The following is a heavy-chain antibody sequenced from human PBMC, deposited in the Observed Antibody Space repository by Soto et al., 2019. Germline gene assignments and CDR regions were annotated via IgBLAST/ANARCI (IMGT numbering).Heavy chain of an antibody. Sequence: GASVKVSCKASGYTFTSYYMHWVRQAPGQGLEWMGIINPSGGSTSYAQKFQGRVTMTRDTSTSTVYMELSSLRSEDTAVCYCARASSYYDSSGPFDYWGQGTLVTVSS. CDR2: INPSGGST. J-gene: IGHJ4*02. D-gene: IGHD3-22*01. V-gene: IGHV1-46*01. CDR1: GYTFTSYY. CDR3: ARASSYYDSSGPFDY.